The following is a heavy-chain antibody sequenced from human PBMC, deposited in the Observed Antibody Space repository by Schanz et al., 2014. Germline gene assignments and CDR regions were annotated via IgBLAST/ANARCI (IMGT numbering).Heavy chain of an antibody. V-gene: IGHV3-9*02. Sequence: EVQLVESGGGLIQPGGSLRLSCAASGFNSDDYAMHWVRQAPGKGLEWVSNIPWNGAAIGYAGSVRGRFTISRDSAKNSLYLQMNSLRPEDTALYYCAKGSRSGSKVMDVCGKGTTVTVSS. J-gene: IGHJ6*03. D-gene: IGHD3-10*01. CDR1: GFNSDDYA. CDR3: AKGSRSGSKVMDV. CDR2: IPWNGAAI.